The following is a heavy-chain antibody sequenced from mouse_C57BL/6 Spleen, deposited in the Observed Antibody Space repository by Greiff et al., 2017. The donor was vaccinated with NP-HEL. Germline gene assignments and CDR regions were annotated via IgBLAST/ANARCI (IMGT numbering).Heavy chain of an antibody. Sequence: VQLQQSGTVLARPGASVKMSCKTSGYTFTSYWMHWVKQRPGQGLEWIGAIYPGNSDTSYNQKFKGKAKLTAVTSASTAYMELGSLTNEDSAVYDCTRTGCGSRGYFGVWGTGTTVTVSS. CDR1: GYTFTSYW. D-gene: IGHD1-1*01. CDR3: TRTGCGSRGYFGV. J-gene: IGHJ1*03. CDR2: IYPGNSDT. V-gene: IGHV1-5*01.